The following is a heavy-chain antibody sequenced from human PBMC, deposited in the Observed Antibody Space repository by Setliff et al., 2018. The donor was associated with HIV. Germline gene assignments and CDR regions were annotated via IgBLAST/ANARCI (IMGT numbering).Heavy chain of an antibody. V-gene: IGHV1-2*02. J-gene: IGHJ5*02. CDR1: GYTFSGYY. CDR2: INPDSGGT. CDR3: VYSSGSGWFAP. Sequence: ASVQVSCKASGYTFSGYYLHWVRQAPGQGLEWMGWINPDSGGTNYAQKFQGRVTMTRDTSISTAYMELSRLISDDTAVYYCVYSSGSGWFAPWGQGTLVTVSS. D-gene: IGHD6-19*01.